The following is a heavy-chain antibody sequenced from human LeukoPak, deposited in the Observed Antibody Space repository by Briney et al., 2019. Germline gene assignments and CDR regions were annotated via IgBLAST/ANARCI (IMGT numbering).Heavy chain of an antibody. J-gene: IGHJ6*02. V-gene: IGHV3-23*01. CDR2: ISGCGGIT. CDR1: GLTFSTSA. CDR3: AKDRCPSCYFGYYYCCMDV. Sequence: PGGSLRLSCAASGLTFSTSAMRWVRQAPGKGLEWVSSISGCGGITYYADCVKGRFTISRDNCNHTLSQQVSGLRVEETAVSDCAKDRCPSCYFGYYYCCMDVWGQGTTVTVSS. D-gene: IGHD2-2*01.